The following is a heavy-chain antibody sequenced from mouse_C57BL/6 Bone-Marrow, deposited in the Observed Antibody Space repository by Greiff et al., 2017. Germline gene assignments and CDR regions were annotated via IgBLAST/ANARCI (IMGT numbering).Heavy chain of an antibody. J-gene: IGHJ1*03. CDR1: GYTFTSYW. Sequence: QVQLQQPGAELVMPGASVKLSCKASGYTFTSYWMHWVKQRPGQGLEWIGEIDPSDSYTNYNQKFKGKSTLTVDKSSRTAYMQLIILTSEDSAVYYCATLITTVVANWYFDVWGTGTTVTVSS. CDR3: ATLITTVVANWYFDV. CDR2: IDPSDSYT. V-gene: IGHV1-69*01. D-gene: IGHD1-1*01.